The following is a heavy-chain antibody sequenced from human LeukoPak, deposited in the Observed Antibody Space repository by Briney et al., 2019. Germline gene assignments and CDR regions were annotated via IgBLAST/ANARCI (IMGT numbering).Heavy chain of an antibody. Sequence: PSETLSLTCTVSGGSISSYYWSWIRQPPGKGLEWTGSIYHSGSTYYNPSLKSRVTISVDTSKNQFSLKLSSVTAADTAVYYCARSPATYYYDSSGYSYFDYWGQGTLVTVSS. CDR3: ARSPATYYYDSSGYSYFDY. J-gene: IGHJ4*02. CDR1: GGSISSYY. V-gene: IGHV4-59*08. CDR2: IYHSGST. D-gene: IGHD3-22*01.